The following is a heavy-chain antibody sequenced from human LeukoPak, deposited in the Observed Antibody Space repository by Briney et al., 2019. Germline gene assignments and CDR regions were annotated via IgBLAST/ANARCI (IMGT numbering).Heavy chain of an antibody. J-gene: IGHJ5*02. V-gene: IGHV1-69*04. CDR2: IIPILGIA. D-gene: IGHD2-2*02. CDR1: GGTFSSYA. Sequence: GASVKVSCKASGGTFSSYAISWVRQAPGQGLEWMGRIIPILGIANYAQKFQGRVTITADESTSTAYMELSSLRSEDTAVYYCARVPHPVPAAIGGWFDPWGQGTLVTVSS. CDR3: ARVPHPVPAAIGGWFDP.